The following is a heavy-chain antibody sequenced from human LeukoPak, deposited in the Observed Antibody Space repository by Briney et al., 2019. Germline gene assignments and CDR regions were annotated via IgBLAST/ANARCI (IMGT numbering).Heavy chain of an antibody. CDR2: IYSGGNT. CDR1: GFTFSSYW. CDR3: ARERSPYDAIDF. J-gene: IGHJ3*01. V-gene: IGHV3-66*01. Sequence: PGGSLRLSCAASGFTFSSYWMHWVRHAPGKGLVWVSVIYSGGNTYYADSVKGRFTISRDNSKNTLYLQMHSLRAEDTAVYYCARERSPYDAIDFWGQGTMVTVSS.